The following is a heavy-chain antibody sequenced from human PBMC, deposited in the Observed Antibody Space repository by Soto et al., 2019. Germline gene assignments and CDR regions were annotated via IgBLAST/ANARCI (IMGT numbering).Heavy chain of an antibody. D-gene: IGHD2-2*01. CDR2: LYHIGST. Sequence: PSDTLSRTWAVSGYSISSGNYWSCVRQPPGRGLEWIGSLYHIGSTHYNTSLKSRVTISVDTSKNHFSLELSSVTAADTAIYYCRSSTSCYDESCVDVWGQGTMVTVS. V-gene: IGHV4-38-2*01. CDR3: RSSTSCYDESCVDV. CDR1: GYSISSGNY. J-gene: IGHJ6*02.